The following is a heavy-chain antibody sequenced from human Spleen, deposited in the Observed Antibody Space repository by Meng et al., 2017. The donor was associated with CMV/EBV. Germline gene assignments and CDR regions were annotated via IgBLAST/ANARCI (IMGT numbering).Heavy chain of an antibody. CDR2: INPINGGT. Sequence: KVPGYICIDYFIHWGRRAPGRGLEWMGWINPINGGTHFAQKFQDRVTLTRDTSTSTAYMELSSLTSDDTAVYYCARPSGSAPNWFDPWGQGTLVTVSS. CDR3: ARPSGSAPNWFDP. D-gene: IGHD1-26*01. CDR1: GYICIDYF. V-gene: IGHV1-2*02. J-gene: IGHJ5*02.